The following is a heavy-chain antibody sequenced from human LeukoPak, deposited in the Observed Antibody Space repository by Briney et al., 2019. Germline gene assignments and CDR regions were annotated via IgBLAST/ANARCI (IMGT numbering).Heavy chain of an antibody. D-gene: IGHD6-19*01. CDR2: ISSSGSTI. J-gene: IGHJ4*02. V-gene: IGHV3-48*03. Sequence: GGSLRLSCAASGFTFSSYEMNWVRQAPGKGLEGVSYISSSGSTIYYADSVKGRFTISRDNAKNSLSLQMNSLRAEDTAVYYCARVLAIAVAGDFDYWGQGTLVTVSS. CDR1: GFTFSSYE. CDR3: ARVLAIAVAGDFDY.